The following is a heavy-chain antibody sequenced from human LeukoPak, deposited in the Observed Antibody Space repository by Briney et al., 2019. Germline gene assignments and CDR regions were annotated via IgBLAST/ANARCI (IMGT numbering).Heavy chain of an antibody. Sequence: GRALRLSCATSGFTFSSYGLHRVRQAPGKGLEEVVVISYDGSNKYSADAVKGRFTISRDNSKNTLYLQMNSLRAEDTAVYYCATGYSSSWYPHYFDYWGQGTLVTVSS. D-gene: IGHD6-13*01. V-gene: IGHV3-30*03. CDR3: ATGYSSSWYPHYFDY. J-gene: IGHJ4*02. CDR1: GFTFSSYG. CDR2: ISYDGSNK.